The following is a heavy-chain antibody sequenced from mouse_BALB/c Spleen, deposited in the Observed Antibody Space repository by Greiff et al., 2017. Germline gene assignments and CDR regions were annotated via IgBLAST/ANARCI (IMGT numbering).Heavy chain of an antibody. J-gene: IGHJ3*01. V-gene: IGHV14-3*02. D-gene: IGHD2-2*01. CDR2: IDPANGNT. Sequence: EVHLVESGAELVKPGASVKLSCTASGFNIKDTYMHWVKQRPEQGLEWIGRIDPANGNTKYDPKFQGKATITADTSSNTAYLQLSSLTSEDTAVYYCARAGYDAWFAYWGQGTLVTVSA. CDR3: ARAGYDAWFAY. CDR1: GFNIKDTY.